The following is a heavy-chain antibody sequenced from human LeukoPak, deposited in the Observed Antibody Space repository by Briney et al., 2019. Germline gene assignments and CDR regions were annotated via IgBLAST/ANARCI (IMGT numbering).Heavy chain of an antibody. Sequence: SETLSLTCTDSGGSIGSYYWSWIRQPPGKGLEWIGYIYYSGSTNYNPSLKSRVTISVDTSKNQFSLKLSSVTAADTAVYYCARQRITMSRSNWFDPWGQGTLVTVSS. D-gene: IGHD3-10*02. J-gene: IGHJ5*02. CDR3: ARQRITMSRSNWFDP. V-gene: IGHV4-59*01. CDR2: IYYSGST. CDR1: GGSIGSYY.